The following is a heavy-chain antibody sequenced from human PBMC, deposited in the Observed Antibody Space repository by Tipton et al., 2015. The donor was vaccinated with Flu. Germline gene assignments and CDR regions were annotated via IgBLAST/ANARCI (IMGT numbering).Heavy chain of an antibody. Sequence: GSLRLSCTASGFTFSDYYMTWVRQASGKAPEWLSKISNSGDSIYYADSVRGRFTISRDNHKNSLYLQMNSLRPEDTAEYYCASFGVYNSIAFWGQGTLVTVSS. D-gene: IGHD5-24*01. CDR3: ASFGVYNSIAF. CDR2: ISNSGDSI. V-gene: IGHV3-11*01. CDR1: GFTFSDYY. J-gene: IGHJ4*02.